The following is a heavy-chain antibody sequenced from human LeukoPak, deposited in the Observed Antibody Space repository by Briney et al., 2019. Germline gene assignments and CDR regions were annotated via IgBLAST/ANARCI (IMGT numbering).Heavy chain of an antibody. Sequence: GGSLRLSCAASGFTFSGSAMHWVRQASGKGLEWVSVIYSGGSTYYADSVKGRFTISRDNSKNTLYLQMNSLRAEDTAVYYCARDYPYYYGSGSSYDAFDIWGQGTMVTVSS. CDR2: IYSGGST. D-gene: IGHD3-10*01. CDR1: GFTFSGSA. V-gene: IGHV3-66*01. J-gene: IGHJ3*02. CDR3: ARDYPYYYGSGSSYDAFDI.